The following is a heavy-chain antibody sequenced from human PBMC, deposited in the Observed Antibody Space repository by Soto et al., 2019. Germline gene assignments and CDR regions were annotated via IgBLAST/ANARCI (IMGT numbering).Heavy chain of an antibody. CDR2: INGAGSST. CDR1: GITFSSNW. V-gene: IGHV3-74*01. J-gene: IGHJ4*02. D-gene: IGHD6-19*01. CDR3: ASNVAGTSPAKY. Sequence: EVQLVESGGGLVQPGGSLRLSCAASGITFSSNWMHWVRQAPGKGLVWVSRINGAGSSTNYADSVKGRFTISRDNAKNTLYLQMNRLSAEDTAVYYCASNVAGTSPAKYWCQGTLVTDSS.